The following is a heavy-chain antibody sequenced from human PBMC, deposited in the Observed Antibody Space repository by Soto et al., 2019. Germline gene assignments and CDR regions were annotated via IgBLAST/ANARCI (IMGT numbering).Heavy chain of an antibody. D-gene: IGHD5-18*01. CDR3: ARLDSTMITFDD. J-gene: IGHJ4*02. Sequence: QVQLVQSGAEVKKPGSSVKISCKTSGDSFKNYAIGWVRQVPGQGLEWTGSIIPLFGTTNYARIFEGRVTITADKSTTKVYIELGSLRSEDTAVYYCARLDSTMITFDDWGPGTLVTVSS. CDR2: IIPLFGTT. V-gene: IGHV1-69*06. CDR1: GDSFKNYA.